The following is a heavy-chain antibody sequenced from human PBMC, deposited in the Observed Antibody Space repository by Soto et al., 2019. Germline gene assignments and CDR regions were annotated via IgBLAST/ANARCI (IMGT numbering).Heavy chain of an antibody. CDR3: ARPHFYDCWSGSVPMDA. CDR2: IHYTGNT. Sequence: XEALSLTCAVSGCSGSRGTYQWSWIRQSPGKGLEWIGYIHYTGNTNYNPSLKGRVSISVDTSKNHFSLKLTSVTAADTALYFCARPHFYDCWSGSVPMDAWRQGTAVTVS. J-gene: IGHJ6*02. CDR1: GCSGSRGTYQ. D-gene: IGHD3-3*01. V-gene: IGHV4-61*03.